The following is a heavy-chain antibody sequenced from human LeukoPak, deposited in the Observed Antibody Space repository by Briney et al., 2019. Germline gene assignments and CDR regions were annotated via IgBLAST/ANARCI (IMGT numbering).Heavy chain of an antibody. CDR2: ITGTGGST. Sequence: GGSLRLSCAASGFTFSNYAMGWVRQAPGKGLEWVSLITGTGGSTYHPDSVKGRFTISRDNSKSTLYLRMSSLRADDTAVYYCAKGHQLVQLYFDYWGQGTPVTVSS. D-gene: IGHD1-1*01. V-gene: IGHV3-23*01. CDR1: GFTFSNYA. CDR3: AKGHQLVQLYFDY. J-gene: IGHJ4*02.